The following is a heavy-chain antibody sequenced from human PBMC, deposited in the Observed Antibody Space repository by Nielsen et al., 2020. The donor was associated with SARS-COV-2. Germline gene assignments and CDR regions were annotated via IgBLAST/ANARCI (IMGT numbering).Heavy chain of an antibody. V-gene: IGHV3-20*01. D-gene: IGHD3-16*02. CDR1: GFTFDDYG. CDR2: INWNGGST. J-gene: IGHJ3*02. Sequence: GGSLRLSCAASGFTFDDYGMSWVRQAPGKGLEWVPGINWNGGSTGYADSVKGRFTISRDNAKNSLYLQMNSLRAEDTALYHCATLPGDAFDIWGQGTMVTVSS. CDR3: ATLPGDAFDI.